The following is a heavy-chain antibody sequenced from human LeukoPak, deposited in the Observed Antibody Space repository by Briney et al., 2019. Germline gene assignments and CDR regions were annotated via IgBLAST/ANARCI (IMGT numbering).Heavy chain of an antibody. V-gene: IGHV4-30-2*01. CDR2: IYHSGST. J-gene: IGHJ4*02. D-gene: IGHD6-13*01. CDR1: GGSISSGGYY. CDR3: ARDHLVAAAEY. Sequence: KPSETLSLTCTVSGGSISSGGYYWSWIRQPPGKGLEWIGYIYHSGSTYYNPSLKSRVTISVDRSKNQFSLKLSSVTAADTAVYYCARDHLVAAAEYWGQGTLVTVSS.